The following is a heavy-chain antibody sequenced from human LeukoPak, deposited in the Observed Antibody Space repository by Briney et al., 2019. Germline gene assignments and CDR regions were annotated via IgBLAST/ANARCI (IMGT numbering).Heavy chain of an antibody. J-gene: IGHJ4*02. CDR3: ARGGEYSGYDNYFDY. CDR2: IWYDGSNK. Sequence: PGGSLRLSCAASGFTFSSYGMHWVRQAPGKGLEWVAVIWYDGSNKYYADSVKGRFTIPRDNSKNTLYLQMNSLRAEDTAVYYCARGGEYSGYDNYFDYWGQGTLVTVSS. CDR1: GFTFSSYG. D-gene: IGHD5-12*01. V-gene: IGHV3-33*01.